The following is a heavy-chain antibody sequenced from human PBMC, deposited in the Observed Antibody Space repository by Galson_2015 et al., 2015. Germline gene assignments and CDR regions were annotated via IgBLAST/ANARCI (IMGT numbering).Heavy chain of an antibody. V-gene: IGHV3-64D*06. D-gene: IGHD6-13*01. J-gene: IGHJ4*02. CDR1: GFTFGDYA. Sequence: SLRLSCAASGFTFGDYAMHWVRQAPGKGLEYVSAISSNGGSTYYADSVKGRFTISRDNSKNTLYLQMSSLRAEDTAVYYCVKEDSSSWSFDYWGQGTLVTVSS. CDR3: VKEDSSSWSFDY. CDR2: ISSNGGST.